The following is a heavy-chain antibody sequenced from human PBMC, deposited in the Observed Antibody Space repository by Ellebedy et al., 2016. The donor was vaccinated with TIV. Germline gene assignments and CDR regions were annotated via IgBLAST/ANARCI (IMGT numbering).Heavy chain of an antibody. CDR3: ARDSGYGGNPIFDY. J-gene: IGHJ4*02. D-gene: IGHD4-23*01. V-gene: IGHV1-18*01. CDR1: GYTFTSYG. Sequence: ASVKVSXXAFGYTFTSYGISWVRQAPGQGLEWMGWISAYNGNTNYAQKLQGRVTMTTDTSTSTAYMELSSLRSEDAAVYYCARDSGYGGNPIFDYWGQGTLVTVSS. CDR2: ISAYNGNT.